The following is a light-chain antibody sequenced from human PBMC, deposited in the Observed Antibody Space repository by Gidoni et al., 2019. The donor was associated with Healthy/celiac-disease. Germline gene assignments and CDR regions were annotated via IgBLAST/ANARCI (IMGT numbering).Light chain of an antibody. Sequence: DIQMTQSPSTLSESVGDRVTTTCRASQSISSWLDWYQQKPGKAPKLLIYDASSLESGVPSRFSGSGSGTEFTLTISSLQPDDFATYYCQQYNSYSPYTFGQGTKLEIK. CDR3: QQYNSYSPYT. CDR1: QSISSW. V-gene: IGKV1-5*01. CDR2: DAS. J-gene: IGKJ2*01.